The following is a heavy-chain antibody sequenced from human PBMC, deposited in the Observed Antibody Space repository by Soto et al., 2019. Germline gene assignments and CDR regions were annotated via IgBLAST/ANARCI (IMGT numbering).Heavy chain of an antibody. J-gene: IGHJ6*02. V-gene: IGHV3-23*01. CDR2: ISGTGVST. Sequence: EVQLLESGGDLVQPGGSLRLSCAASGFTFSSHAISWVRQAPGKGLEWVSAISGTGVSTFYADSVKGRFTISRDNSKNTLYLQMNGLRVEDTAIYYCAKNRDGYYYSGTDVWGQGTTVTVSS. CDR3: AKNRDGYYYSGTDV. CDR1: GFTFSSHA.